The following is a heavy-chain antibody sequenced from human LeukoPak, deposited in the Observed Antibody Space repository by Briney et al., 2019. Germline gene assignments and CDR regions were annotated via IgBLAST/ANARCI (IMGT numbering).Heavy chain of an antibody. J-gene: IGHJ6*03. Sequence: PGGSLRLSCAASGFTFSNHALSWVRQAPGKGLEWVSGISSSGSSTFFADHVKGQFTISRDNAKNSLYLQMSTLQAEDTAVYYCARRSPGTSSLFYYYMDVWGKGTTVTVSS. CDR1: GFTFSNHA. CDR3: ARRSPGTSSLFYYYMDV. V-gene: IGHV3-23*01. CDR2: ISSSGSST. D-gene: IGHD1-26*01.